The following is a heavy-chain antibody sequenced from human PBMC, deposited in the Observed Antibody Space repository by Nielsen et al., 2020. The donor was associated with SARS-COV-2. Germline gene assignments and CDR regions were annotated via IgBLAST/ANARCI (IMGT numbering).Heavy chain of an antibody. J-gene: IGHJ6*02. CDR1: GYTFPSYA. CDR2: INAGNGNT. CDR3: AESVYYYGSGSFLMDV. D-gene: IGHD3-10*01. Sequence: VKVSCKASGYTFPSYAMHWVRQAPGQRLEWMGWINAGNGNTKYSQKFQGRVTITRDTSASTAYMELRSLRSDDTAVYYCAESVYYYGSGSFLMDVWGQGTTVTVSS. V-gene: IGHV1-3*01.